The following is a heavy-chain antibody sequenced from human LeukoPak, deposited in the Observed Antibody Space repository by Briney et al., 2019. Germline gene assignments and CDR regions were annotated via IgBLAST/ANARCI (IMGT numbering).Heavy chain of an antibody. CDR2: IYYSGST. Sequence: SETLSLTCTVSGGSISSYYWSWIRQPPGKGLEWIGYIYYSGSTNYNPSLKSRVTISVDTSKNQFSLKLSSVTAADTAVYYCARDIAADYWGQGTLVTVSS. CDR1: GGSISSYY. CDR3: ARDIAADY. D-gene: IGHD6-13*01. J-gene: IGHJ4*02. V-gene: IGHV4-59*01.